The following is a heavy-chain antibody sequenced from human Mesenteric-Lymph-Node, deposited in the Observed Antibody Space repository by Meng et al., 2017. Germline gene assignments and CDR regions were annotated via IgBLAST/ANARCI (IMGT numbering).Heavy chain of an antibody. J-gene: IGHJ3*02. D-gene: IGHD5-18*01. Sequence: GSLRLSCAASGFTFSSDWMSWVRQAPGKGLELVANINQDGGVKNYVDSVKGRFIISRDNAKNSLYLQMNSLRVEDTAVYYCTRDPGYGGFDIWGQGKVVNGSS. V-gene: IGHV3-7*01. CDR3: TRDPGYGGFDI. CDR1: GFTFSSDW. CDR2: INQDGGVK.